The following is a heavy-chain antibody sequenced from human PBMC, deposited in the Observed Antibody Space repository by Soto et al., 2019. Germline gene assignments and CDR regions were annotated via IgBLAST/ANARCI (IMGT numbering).Heavy chain of an antibody. Sequence: EVQLVESGGGLVQPGGSLRLSCAASGFSFSVYWMHWVRQAPGKGLVWVSHINRDGTTTSYADSVKGRFTISRDNAKNTLYLQMNSLRAEDTAVYYCTYGVGDPRGYWGHGTLVTVSS. V-gene: IGHV3-74*01. J-gene: IGHJ4*01. CDR1: GFSFSVYW. D-gene: IGHD3-10*01. CDR3: TYGVGDPRGY. CDR2: INRDGTTT.